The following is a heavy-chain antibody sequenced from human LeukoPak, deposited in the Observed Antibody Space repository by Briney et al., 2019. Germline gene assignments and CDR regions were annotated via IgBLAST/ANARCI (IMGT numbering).Heavy chain of an antibody. V-gene: IGHV3-74*01. J-gene: IGHJ5*02. CDR1: GFTFSSYW. CDR3: ARGPRVTNNWFDP. D-gene: IGHD4-11*01. Sequence: PGGSLRLSCAASGFTFSSYWMHWVRQAPGKGLVWVSRINSDGSSTSYADSVTGRFTISRDNAKNTLDLQMNSLRAEDTAVYCCARGPRVTNNWFDPWGQGTLVTVSS. CDR2: INSDGSST.